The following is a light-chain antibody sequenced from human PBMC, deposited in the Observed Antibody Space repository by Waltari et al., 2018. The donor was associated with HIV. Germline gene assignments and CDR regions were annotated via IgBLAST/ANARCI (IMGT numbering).Light chain of an antibody. Sequence: QSVLTQTPSMSRPPGQRVFISCSGSRSNIGNNFVSCFQQVSGRAPKLIIYNSDHRPSGVPDRFTAPKSASSASLAITGLQSDDEAVYFCASRDDNLSHWVFGGGTKLNV. V-gene: IGLV1-47*02. CDR1: RSNIGNNF. CDR3: ASRDDNLSHWV. CDR2: NSD. J-gene: IGLJ3*02.